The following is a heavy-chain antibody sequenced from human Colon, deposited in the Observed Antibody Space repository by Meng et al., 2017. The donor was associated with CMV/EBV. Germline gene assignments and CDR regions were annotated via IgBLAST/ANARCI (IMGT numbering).Heavy chain of an antibody. V-gene: IGHV3-30*02. CDR1: GFSFSSHG. CDR3: ARDQFYYFDY. D-gene: IGHD2/OR15-2a*01. J-gene: IGHJ4*02. Sequence: GESLKISCVASGFSFSSHGMHWVRQAPGKGLEWVAFISHDETYKHYSDSVRGRFTLSRDNSRNTLYLQVNSVRVADTAVYYCARDQFYYFDYWGQGMQVTVSS. CDR2: ISHDETYK.